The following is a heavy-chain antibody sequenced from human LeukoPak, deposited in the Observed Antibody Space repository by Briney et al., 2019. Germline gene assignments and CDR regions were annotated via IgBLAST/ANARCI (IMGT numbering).Heavy chain of an antibody. CDR3: AREPYSSSTDYFDY. D-gene: IGHD6-6*01. CDR1: GFTFSSYW. V-gene: IGHV3-74*01. CDR2: INSDGSST. J-gene: IGHJ4*02. Sequence: PGGSLRLSCAASGFTFSSYWMHWVRQAPGKGLVWVSRINSDGSSTSYADSVKGRFTISRDNAKNSLYLQMNSLRAEDTAVYYCAREPYSSSTDYFDYWGQGTLVTVSS.